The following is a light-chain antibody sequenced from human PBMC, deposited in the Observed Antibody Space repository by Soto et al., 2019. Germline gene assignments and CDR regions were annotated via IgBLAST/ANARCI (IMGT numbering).Light chain of an antibody. V-gene: IGLV3-21*04. CDR3: QVWDTGSDHLV. CDR2: YDN. CDR1: NIGSKS. Sequence: SYELTQPPSEAVAPGETASITCGGNNIGSKSVHWYQQKPGQAPVLVIYYDNDRPSGIPERFSGSNSGNTATLTISRVEAGDEADYYCQVWDTGSDHLVFGGGTKLTVL. J-gene: IGLJ2*01.